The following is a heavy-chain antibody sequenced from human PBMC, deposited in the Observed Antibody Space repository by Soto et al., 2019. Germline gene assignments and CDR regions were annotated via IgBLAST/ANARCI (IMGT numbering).Heavy chain of an antibody. CDR2: FDPEDGET. D-gene: IGHD6-19*01. V-gene: IGHV1-24*01. CDR1: GYTLTELS. J-gene: IGHJ4*02. CDR3: AEESSGC. Sequence: ASVKVSCKVSGYTLTELSMSWVRQAPGKGLEWMGGFDPEDGETIYAQKFQGRVTITADTSTSTAYMELSSLRSEDTAVYYCAEESSGCWGQGTLVTVSS.